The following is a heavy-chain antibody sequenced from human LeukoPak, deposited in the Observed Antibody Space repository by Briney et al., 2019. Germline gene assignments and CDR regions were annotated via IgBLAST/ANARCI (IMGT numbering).Heavy chain of an antibody. Sequence: GGSLRLSCAASGFTFSSYEMNWVRQAPGKGLEWVSYISSSGSTIYYADSVKGRFTISRDNAKNSLYLQMNSLRAEDTAVYYCARDLDYDYVWGSYNYWGQGTLVTVSS. J-gene: IGHJ4*02. V-gene: IGHV3-48*03. CDR1: GFTFSSYE. D-gene: IGHD3-16*01. CDR2: ISSSGSTI. CDR3: ARDLDYDYVWGSYNY.